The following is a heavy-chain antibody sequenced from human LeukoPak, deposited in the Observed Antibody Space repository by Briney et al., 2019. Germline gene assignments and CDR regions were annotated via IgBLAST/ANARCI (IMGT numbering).Heavy chain of an antibody. J-gene: IGHJ4*02. D-gene: IGHD3-16*02. CDR3: AKDYVWGSYRYYGY. V-gene: IGHV3-23*01. CDR1: GFTFSSYA. CDR2: ISGSGGST. Sequence: GGSLRLSCAASGFTFSSYAMSWVRQAPGKGLEWVSAISGSGGSTYYADSVKGRFTISRDNSKNTLYLQMNSLRAEDTAVYYCAKDYVWGSYRYYGYWGQGTLVTVSS.